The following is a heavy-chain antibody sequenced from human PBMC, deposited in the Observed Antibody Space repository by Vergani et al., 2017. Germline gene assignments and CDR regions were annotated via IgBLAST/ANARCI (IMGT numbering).Heavy chain of an antibody. D-gene: IGHD3-9*01. CDR1: GGSISSGDYY. CDR2: IYYSGST. CDR3: ARVSYFDRGGDY. Sequence: QVQLQESGPGLVKPSQTLSLTCTVSGGSISSGDYYWSWIRQPPGKGLEWIGYIYYSGSTYYNPSLKSRVTISVDTSKNQFSLKLSFVTAAETAVFYCARVSYFDRGGDYWGQGTLVTVSS. V-gene: IGHV4-30-4*08. J-gene: IGHJ4*02.